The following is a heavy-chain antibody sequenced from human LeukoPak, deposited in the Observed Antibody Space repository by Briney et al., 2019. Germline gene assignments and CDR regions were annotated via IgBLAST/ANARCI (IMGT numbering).Heavy chain of an antibody. CDR2: IYYSGST. Sequence: SQTLSLTCTVSGGSISSGDYYWSWIRQPPGKGLEWIGYIYYSGSTYYNPSLKSRVTISVDTSKNQFSLKLSSVTAADSAVYYCARVRQQLPMDAFDIWGQGTMVTVSS. CDR3: ARVRQQLPMDAFDI. D-gene: IGHD6-13*01. V-gene: IGHV4-30-4*01. J-gene: IGHJ3*02. CDR1: GGSISSGDYY.